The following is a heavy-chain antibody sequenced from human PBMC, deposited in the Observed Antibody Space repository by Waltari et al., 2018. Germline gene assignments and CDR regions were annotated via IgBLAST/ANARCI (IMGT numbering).Heavy chain of an antibody. Sequence: QVQLVQSGAEVKKPGASVKVSCKASGYTFPGYYMHWVLQAPGQGLEWMGRINPNSGDTNYAQKVQGRVTMTRDTSISTAYMELSRLRSDDTAVYYCARERDGYNPDAFDIWGQGTMVTVSS. J-gene: IGHJ3*02. CDR1: GYTFPGYY. CDR2: INPNSGDT. V-gene: IGHV1-2*06. CDR3: ARERDGYNPDAFDI. D-gene: IGHD5-12*01.